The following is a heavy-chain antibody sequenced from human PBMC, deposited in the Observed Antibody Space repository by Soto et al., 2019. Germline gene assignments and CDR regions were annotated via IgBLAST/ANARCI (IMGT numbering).Heavy chain of an antibody. Sequence: GGSLRLSCAASGFTFSNYVMHWVRQAPGKGLEWVAFISDDGSNKYYADSMKGRFTMSRDNSKRTLYLQMSSLRVEDTAVYYCTKRRHVLRFLEWSSGMEVWGQGTTVTV. CDR1: GFTFSNYV. CDR3: TKRRHVLRFLEWSSGMEV. J-gene: IGHJ6*02. CDR2: ISDDGSNK. D-gene: IGHD3-3*01. V-gene: IGHV3-30*18.